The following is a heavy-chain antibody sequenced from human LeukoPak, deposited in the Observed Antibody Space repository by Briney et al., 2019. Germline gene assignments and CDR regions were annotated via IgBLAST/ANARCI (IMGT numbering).Heavy chain of an antibody. J-gene: IGHJ4*02. CDR1: GFTFSSYA. V-gene: IGHV3-23*01. CDR2: ISGSGGST. Sequence: GGFLRLSCAASGFTFSSYAMSWVRQAPGKGLEWVSAISGSGGSTYYADSVKGRFTISRDNSKNTLYLQMNSLRAEDTAVYYCAKDDDYVWGSYRSYFDYWGQGTLVTVSS. CDR3: AKDDDYVWGSYRSYFDY. D-gene: IGHD3-16*02.